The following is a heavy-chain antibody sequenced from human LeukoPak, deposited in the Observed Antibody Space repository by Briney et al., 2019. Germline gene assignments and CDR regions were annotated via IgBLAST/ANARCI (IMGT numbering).Heavy chain of an antibody. J-gene: IGHJ4*02. CDR1: GGSISSYY. V-gene: IGHV4-59*01. Sequence: SETLSLTCTVSGGSISSYYWSWIRQPPGKGLEWIGDIYYSGSTNYNPSLKSRVTISVDTSKNQFSLKLSSVTAADTDVYYCARDKNHYDLFGYWGQGTLVTVSS. CDR3: ARDKNHYDLFGY. D-gene: IGHD3-3*01. CDR2: IYYSGST.